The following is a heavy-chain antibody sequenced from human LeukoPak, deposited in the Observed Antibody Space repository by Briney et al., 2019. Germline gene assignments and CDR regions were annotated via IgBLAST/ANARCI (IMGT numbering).Heavy chain of an antibody. J-gene: IGHJ4*02. CDR1: GYTFTDYY. Sequence: GASVKVSCKASGYTFTDYYIHWVRQAPGQGLEWMGIINPSGGNTKYAQKFQARVTMTRDTSTSTVYMELSSLRSEDTAVYYCAGAQGYGDCDYWGQGTLVTVSS. CDR2: INPSGGNT. D-gene: IGHD4-17*01. CDR3: AGAQGYGDCDY. V-gene: IGHV1-46*01.